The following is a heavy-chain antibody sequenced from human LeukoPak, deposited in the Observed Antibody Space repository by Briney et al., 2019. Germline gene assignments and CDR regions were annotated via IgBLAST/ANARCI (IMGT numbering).Heavy chain of an antibody. V-gene: IGHV4-59*01. Sequence: SETLSLTCTVSGGSISTYYWSWIRQPPGKGLEWIGYIYSSGSTNYNPSLQSRVTISVDTPKNQFSLKLTSVTAADTAVYYCAKAVATAGRFGFDPWGQGTLVTVSS. CDR1: GGSISTYY. CDR3: AKAVATAGRFGFDP. D-gene: IGHD6-13*01. CDR2: IYSSGST. J-gene: IGHJ5*02.